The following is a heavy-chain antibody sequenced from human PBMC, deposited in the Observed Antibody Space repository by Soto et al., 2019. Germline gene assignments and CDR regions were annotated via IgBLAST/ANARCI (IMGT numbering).Heavy chain of an antibody. J-gene: IGHJ6*02. CDR2: IIPIFGTA. Sequence: QVQLVQSGAEVKKPGSSVKVSCKASGGTFSSYAISWVRQAPGQGLEWMGGIIPIFGTANYAQKFQGRVTITADESTSPAYMELSSLRSEDTAVYYCARLSYGGNTHPDYGMDVWGQGTTVTVSS. CDR3: ARLSYGGNTHPDYGMDV. V-gene: IGHV1-69*12. CDR1: GGTFSSYA. D-gene: IGHD4-17*01.